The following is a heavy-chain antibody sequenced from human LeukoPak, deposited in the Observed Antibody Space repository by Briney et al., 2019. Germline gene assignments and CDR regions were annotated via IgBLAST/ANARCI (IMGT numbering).Heavy chain of an antibody. CDR1: GYSTSSGYY. V-gene: IGHV4-38-2*01. CDR3: ARGRSGYGGNSGIASCDY. Sequence: SETLSLTCAVSGYSTSSGYYWGWIRQPPGKGLEWIGSIYRTGETHYNPSLKSRLTMSVDTSKNQFSLKLNSLTAADTAVYYCARGRSGYGGNSGIASCDYWGQGTLVTVSS. CDR2: IYRTGET. D-gene: IGHD4-23*01. J-gene: IGHJ4*02.